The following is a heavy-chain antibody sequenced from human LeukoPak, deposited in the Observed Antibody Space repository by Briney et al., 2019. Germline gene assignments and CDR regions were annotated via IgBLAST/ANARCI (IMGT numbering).Heavy chain of an antibody. CDR2: ISGSGGST. CDR3: AKGDRPARWLRFPRWFDP. D-gene: IGHD5-12*01. V-gene: IGHV3-23*01. Sequence: PGGSLRLSCAASGFTFSSYAMSWVRQAPGKGLERVSAISGSGGSTYYADSVKGRFTISRDNSKNTLYLQMNSLRAEDTAVYYCAKGDRPARWLRFPRWFDPWGQGTLVTVSS. CDR1: GFTFSSYA. J-gene: IGHJ5*02.